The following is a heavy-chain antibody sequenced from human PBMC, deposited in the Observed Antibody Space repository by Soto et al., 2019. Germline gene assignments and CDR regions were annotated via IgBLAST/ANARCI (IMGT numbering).Heavy chain of an antibody. D-gene: IGHD5-12*01. V-gene: IGHV3-53*01. CDR3: ARELSGSWYNWFDH. J-gene: IGHJ5*02. CDR2: IHSDVTT. Sequence: XGSLRLSCAASGFSVSSNSMSWVRQAPGKGLEWVSVIHSDVTTYYADSVKGRFIISRDNSKDTLYLQMNRLRAEDTAVYYCARELSGSWYNWFDHWGQGTLVTVSS. CDR1: GFSVSSNS.